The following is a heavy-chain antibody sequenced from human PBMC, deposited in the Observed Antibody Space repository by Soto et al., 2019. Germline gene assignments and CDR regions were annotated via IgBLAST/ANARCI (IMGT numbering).Heavy chain of an antibody. CDR1: GFTFSSYG. CDR3: AKIPSESFDY. J-gene: IGHJ4*02. Sequence: GGSLRLSCAASGFTFSSYGMHWVRQAPGKGLEWVAVISYDGSNKYYADSVKGRFTISRDNSKNTLYLQMNSLRAEDTAVYYCAKIPSESFDYWGQGTLVTVSS. CDR2: ISYDGSNK. V-gene: IGHV3-30*18. D-gene: IGHD2-21*01.